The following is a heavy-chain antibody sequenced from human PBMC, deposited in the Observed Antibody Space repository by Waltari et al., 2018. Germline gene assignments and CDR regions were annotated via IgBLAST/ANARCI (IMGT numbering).Heavy chain of an antibody. Sequence: QVQLVQSGAEVKKPGSSVKVFCTESADTLSSYAISWVRQAPGQGLEWMGGIIPIYGTANYAQKLQRRLTITTDETTRSAYMELSSLRSEDTAVYYSAREIAAAGTGAFDIWGQGTRVTVSS. CDR3: AREIAAAGTGAFDI. CDR1: ADTLSSYA. D-gene: IGHD6-13*01. CDR2: IIPIYGTA. V-gene: IGHV1-69*05. J-gene: IGHJ3*02.